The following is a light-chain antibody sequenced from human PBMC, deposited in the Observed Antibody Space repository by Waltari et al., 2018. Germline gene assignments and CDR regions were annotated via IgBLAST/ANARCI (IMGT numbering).Light chain of an antibody. V-gene: IGLV2-14*04. CDR3: SSYTSSSSPGV. CDR2: DVS. J-gene: IGLJ3*02. Sequence: YQQHRGRAPKSNIYDVSKRPSGSSNRFSGSNSGNTVSLTVAGLSAEDEADYYCSSYTSSSSPGVLVRWTKLTVL.